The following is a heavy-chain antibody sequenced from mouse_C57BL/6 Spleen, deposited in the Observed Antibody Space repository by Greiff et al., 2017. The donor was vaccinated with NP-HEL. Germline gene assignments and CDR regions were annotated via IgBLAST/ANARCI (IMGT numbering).Heavy chain of an antibody. CDR1: GYAFSSSW. CDR3: ARFYGNYFDY. Sequence: QVQLQQSGPELVKPGASVKISCKASGYAFSSSWMNWVKQRPGKGLEWIGRIYPGDGDTNYNGKFKGKATLTADKSSGTAYMQLSSLTSEDSAVYFCARFYGNYFDYWGQGTTLTVSS. V-gene: IGHV1-82*01. D-gene: IGHD2-1*01. CDR2: IYPGDGDT. J-gene: IGHJ2*01.